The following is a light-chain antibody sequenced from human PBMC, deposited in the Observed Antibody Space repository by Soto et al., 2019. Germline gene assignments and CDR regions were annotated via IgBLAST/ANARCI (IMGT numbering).Light chain of an antibody. CDR1: RSISDW. CDR2: DAS. CDR3: LQYDNHSWT. J-gene: IGKJ1*01. Sequence: DIQITQSPSTLSASVGDRVAITCRASRSISDWVAWYQHKPGKAPKLLIFDASTLKSGVPSRFSGSGSGTEFTLTISSLQPDDVATYYCLQYDNHSWTFGHGTKVDI. V-gene: IGKV1-5*01.